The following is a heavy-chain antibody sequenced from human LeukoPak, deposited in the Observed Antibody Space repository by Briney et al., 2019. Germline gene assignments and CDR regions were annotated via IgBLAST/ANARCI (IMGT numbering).Heavy chain of an antibody. D-gene: IGHD3-10*01. V-gene: IGHV4-39*07. J-gene: IGHJ5*02. CDR1: GGSISSSSYY. CDR3: ARGQRYYYGSGSYSWFDP. Sequence: SETLSLTCTVSGGSISSSSYYWGWIRQPPGKGLEWIGRISSSGSTNYNPSLKSRVTISVDTSKNQFSLKLSSVTAADTAVYYCARGQRYYYGSGSYSWFDPWGQGTLVTVSS. CDR2: ISSSGST.